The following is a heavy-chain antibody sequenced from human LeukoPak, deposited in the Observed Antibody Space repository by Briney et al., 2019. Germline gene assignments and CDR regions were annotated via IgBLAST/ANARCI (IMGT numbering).Heavy chain of an antibody. CDR2: INPNSGGT. D-gene: IGHD4-17*01. V-gene: IGHV1-2*02. CDR1: GYTFTGYY. CDR3: ARVGDDYGDYGTFDY. J-gene: IGHJ4*02. Sequence: ASVKVSCKASGYTFTGYYMHWVRQAPGQGLEWMGWINPNSGGTNYAQKFQGRVTMTRDTSISTVYMELSSLRSEDTAVYYCARVGDDYGDYGTFDYGGQGTLVTVSS.